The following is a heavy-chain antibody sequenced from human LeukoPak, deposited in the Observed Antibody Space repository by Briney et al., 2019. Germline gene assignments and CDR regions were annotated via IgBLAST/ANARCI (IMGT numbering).Heavy chain of an antibody. Sequence: GGSLRLSCAASGFTFDDYAMHWVRQAPGKGLEWVSGISWNSGSIGYADSVKGRFTISRDNSKTTLYLQMNSLRADDTAVYYCAKGGPTGSNYFDFWGQGTLVTVSS. CDR2: ISWNSGSI. J-gene: IGHJ4*02. V-gene: IGHV3-9*01. CDR3: AKGGPTGSNYFDF. CDR1: GFTFDDYA. D-gene: IGHD1-26*01.